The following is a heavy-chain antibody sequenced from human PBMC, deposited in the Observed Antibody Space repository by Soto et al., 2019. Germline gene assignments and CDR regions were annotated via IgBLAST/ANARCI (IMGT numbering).Heavy chain of an antibody. D-gene: IGHD2-21*01. V-gene: IGHV1-3*01. Sequence: ASVKVSCKASGYTFTSYAMHWVRQAPGQRLEWMGWINAGNGNTKYSQKFQGRVTITRDTSASTAYMELSSLRSEDTAVYYCARDLRGVVVNNYYYYYGMDVWGQGTTVTVSS. CDR1: GYTFTSYA. CDR3: ARDLRGVVVNNYYYYYGMDV. CDR2: INAGNGNT. J-gene: IGHJ6*02.